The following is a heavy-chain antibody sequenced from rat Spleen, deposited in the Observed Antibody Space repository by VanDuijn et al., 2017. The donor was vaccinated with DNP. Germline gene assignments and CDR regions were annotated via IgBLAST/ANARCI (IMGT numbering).Heavy chain of an antibody. Sequence: EVKLVESGGGLVQPGRSLQLSCAASGFNFNDYWMGWVRQAPGKGLEWIGKINKDSSTMNYSPSLKERFTISRDNAQNSLYLQMNTLGSEDTALYYCARGPNYGGYSDFFDYWGQGVVVTVSS. CDR1: GFNFNDYW. CDR3: ARGPNYGGYSDFFDY. J-gene: IGHJ2*01. V-gene: IGHV4-2*01. CDR2: INKDSSTM. D-gene: IGHD1-11*01.